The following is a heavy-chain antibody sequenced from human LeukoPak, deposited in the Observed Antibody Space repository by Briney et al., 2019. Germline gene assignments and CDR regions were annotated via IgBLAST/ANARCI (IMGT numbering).Heavy chain of an antibody. CDR3: ARSRGEDIVVVPAAQDPPFFDY. CDR1: GGSISPDY. V-gene: IGHV4-59*01. D-gene: IGHD2-2*01. Sequence: SETLSLTCIVSGGSISPDYWARIRQSPRKGLEWIGYIHYSGSTNYNPSLQSRVTISRDASKKQFSLRLKSVTAADTAVYYCARSRGEDIVVVPAAQDPPFFDYWGQGTLVTVSS. CDR2: IHYSGST. J-gene: IGHJ4*02.